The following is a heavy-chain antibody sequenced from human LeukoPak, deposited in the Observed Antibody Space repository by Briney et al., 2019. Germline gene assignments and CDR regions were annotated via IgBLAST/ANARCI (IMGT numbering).Heavy chain of an antibody. Sequence: SETLSLTCTVSGDSISSSSYYWGWIRQPPGKGLEWIGSIYYSGSTYYNPSLKSRVTISVDTSKNQFSMKLSSVTAADTAVYYCARVRPEYSSSSPTLTNWFDPWGQGTLVTVSS. CDR1: GDSISSSSYY. CDR3: ARVRPEYSSSSPTLTNWFDP. CDR2: IYYSGST. V-gene: IGHV4-39*07. D-gene: IGHD6-6*01. J-gene: IGHJ5*02.